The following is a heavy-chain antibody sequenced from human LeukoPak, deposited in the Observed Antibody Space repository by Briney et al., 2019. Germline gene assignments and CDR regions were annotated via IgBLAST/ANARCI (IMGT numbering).Heavy chain of an antibody. Sequence: SVKVSCKASGGTFSSYAISWVRQAPGQGLEWMGGTIPIFGTANYAQKFQGRVTITADESTSTAYMELSSLRSEDTAVYYCASGGSGYSYGIDYWGQGTLVTVSS. D-gene: IGHD5-18*01. J-gene: IGHJ4*02. V-gene: IGHV1-69*13. CDR1: GGTFSSYA. CDR3: ASGGSGYSYGIDY. CDR2: TIPIFGTA.